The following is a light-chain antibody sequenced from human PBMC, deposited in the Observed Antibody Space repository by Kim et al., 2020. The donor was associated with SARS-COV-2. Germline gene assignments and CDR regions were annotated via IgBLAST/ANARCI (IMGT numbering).Light chain of an antibody. CDR3: QHYGSSTWT. V-gene: IGKV3-20*01. CDR2: GAS. CDR1: QSVRSSY. Sequence: SPGERATLSCRASQSVRSSYLAWYQQKPGQAPRLLIYGASSRATGIPDRFSGSGSGTDFTLTISRLEPEDFVMYYCQHYGSSTWTFGQGTKVDIK. J-gene: IGKJ1*01.